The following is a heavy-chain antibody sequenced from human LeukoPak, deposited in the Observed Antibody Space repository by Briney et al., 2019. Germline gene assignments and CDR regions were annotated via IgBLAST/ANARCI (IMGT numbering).Heavy chain of an antibody. CDR1: GGSISSSGYY. V-gene: IGHV4-39*07. Sequence: SETLSLTCTVSGGSISSSGYYWGWIRQPPGKGLEWIGSIYYNGSTYYNPSLKSRVTISVDTSKNQFSLKLSSVTAADTAVFYCARGQTVAATGYWGQGTLVTVSS. CDR3: ARGQTVAATGY. D-gene: IGHD6-19*01. CDR2: IYYNGST. J-gene: IGHJ4*02.